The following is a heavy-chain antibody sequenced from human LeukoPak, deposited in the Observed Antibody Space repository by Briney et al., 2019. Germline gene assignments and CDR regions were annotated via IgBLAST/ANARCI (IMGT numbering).Heavy chain of an antibody. D-gene: IGHD6-19*01. CDR3: AREKAAVAGTNSFDP. Sequence: SQTLSLTSAISGDSASSNIAAWTWVRQPPSRGLEWLGRTYYQLKWYNDLAVSVKSRITINPETSKKQFSLQVNSVTPEGTAVYYCAREKAAVAGTNSFDPWGQGTLVTVSS. CDR1: GDSASSNIAA. V-gene: IGHV6-1*01. J-gene: IGHJ5*02. CDR2: TYYQLKWYN.